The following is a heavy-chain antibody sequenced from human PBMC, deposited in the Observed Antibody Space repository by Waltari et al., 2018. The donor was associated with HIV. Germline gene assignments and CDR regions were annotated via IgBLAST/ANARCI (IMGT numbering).Heavy chain of an antibody. CDR3: AKVPVLPTGREDY. CDR2: ISGNGGSR. Sequence: EVQLVESGGGLVQPGESLRLSCAASGFTFSMYVMTWVRQAPGKGLKWVAGISGNGGSRYYTDSVKGRFTISRDNSKKTLYLQMDSLRAEDTAVYYCAKVPVLPTGREDYWVQGTLVTVSS. CDR1: GFTFSMYV. V-gene: IGHV3-23*04. D-gene: IGHD2-2*01. J-gene: IGHJ4*02.